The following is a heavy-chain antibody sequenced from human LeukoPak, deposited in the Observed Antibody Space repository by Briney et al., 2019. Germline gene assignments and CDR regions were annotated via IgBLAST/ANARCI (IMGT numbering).Heavy chain of an antibody. D-gene: IGHD1-26*01. Sequence: GGSLRLSCAASGFTFSSYWMHWVRQASGKGLMWVSRINSDGSTTNYADSVKGRFTISRDNTKNTLYLQMNSLRAEDTAVYYCARDSPYSGSYFLLDYWGQGTLVTVSS. CDR1: GFTFSSYW. CDR3: ARDSPYSGSYFLLDY. CDR2: INSDGSTT. J-gene: IGHJ4*02. V-gene: IGHV3-74*01.